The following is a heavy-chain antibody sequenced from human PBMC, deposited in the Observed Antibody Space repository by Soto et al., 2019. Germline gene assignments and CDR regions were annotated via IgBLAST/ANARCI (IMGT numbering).Heavy chain of an antibody. CDR1: GGSISSYY. Sequence: QVQLQESGPGLVKPSETLSLTCTVSGGSISSYYWSWIRQPPGKGLEWIGYIYYSGSTNYNPSLKSPLTLSVDTSKNQFSLKLSSVTAADTAVYYCARDPGYSYDASDYCYGLDVRGQGTTVTVSS. CDR3: ARDPGYSYDASDYCYGLDV. J-gene: IGHJ6*02. D-gene: IGHD5-18*01. CDR2: IYYSGST. V-gene: IGHV4-59*01.